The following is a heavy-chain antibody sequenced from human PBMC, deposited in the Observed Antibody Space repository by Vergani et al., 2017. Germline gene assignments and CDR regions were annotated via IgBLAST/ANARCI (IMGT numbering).Heavy chain of an antibody. CDR2: MNPNSGNT. J-gene: IGHJ4*02. V-gene: IGHV1-8*01. CDR3: ARSPEDDILMNFDY. D-gene: IGHD3-9*01. CDR1: GYTFTSYD. Sequence: QVPLVQSGAEVKKPGASVKVSCTASGYTFTSYDINWVRQATGQGLEWMGWMNPNSGNTGYAQKFQGRVTMTRNTSISTAYMELSSLRSEDTAVYYCARSPEDDILMNFDYWGQGTLVTVSS.